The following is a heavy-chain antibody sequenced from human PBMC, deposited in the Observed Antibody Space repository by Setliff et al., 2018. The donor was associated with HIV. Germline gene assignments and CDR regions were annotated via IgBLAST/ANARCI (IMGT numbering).Heavy chain of an antibody. CDR1: GGSITGYY. CDR2: IYYSGST. D-gene: IGHD4-17*01. J-gene: IGHJ4*02. V-gene: IGHV4-59*01. CDR3: ARDPPGYGDSKDY. Sequence: SETLSLTCTVSGGSITGYYWSWIRQSPGKGLEWLGYIYYSGSTTYNPPLRSRVTISIDTSKNQFSLNLRSVTAADTAVYYCARDPPGYGDSKDYWGQGKLVTVSS.